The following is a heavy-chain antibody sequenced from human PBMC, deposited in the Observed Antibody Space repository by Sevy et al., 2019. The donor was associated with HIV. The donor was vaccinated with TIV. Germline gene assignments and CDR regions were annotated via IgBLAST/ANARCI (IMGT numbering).Heavy chain of an antibody. CDR1: GYSFTNYW. CDR3: ARRSSGAIWYFDL. D-gene: IGHD3-10*01. CDR2: IYTGDSDT. V-gene: IGHV5-51*01. Sequence: GESLKISCKGSGYSFTNYWIAWVRQMPGKGLEWMGIIYTGDSDTRYNTSFQGQVTLSADKSMNTAYLQWGSLKASDAAMSFCARRSSGAIWYFDLWGRGTLVTVSS. J-gene: IGHJ2*01.